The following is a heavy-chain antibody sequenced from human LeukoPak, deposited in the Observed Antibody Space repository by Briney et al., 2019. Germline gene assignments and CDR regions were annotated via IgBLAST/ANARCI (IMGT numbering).Heavy chain of an antibody. D-gene: IGHD6-13*01. CDR1: AGSISSSSYF. Sequence: SETLSLTCTVSAGSISSSSYFWGWIRQPPGKGLEWIGSIYYSGSTYYNPSLKSRVTISVDTSKNQFSLKLSSVTAADTAVYYCASISTIAAAGNAFDYWGQGTLVTGSS. CDR3: ASISTIAAAGNAFDY. CDR2: IYYSGST. J-gene: IGHJ4*02. V-gene: IGHV4-39*01.